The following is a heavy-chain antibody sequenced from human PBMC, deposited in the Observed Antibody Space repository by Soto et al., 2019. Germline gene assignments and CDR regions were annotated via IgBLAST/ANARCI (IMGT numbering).Heavy chain of an antibody. Sequence: SETLSLTCGVSGGTVASSHWWSWVRQSPGRGLEWIGNVYHTGDTNFNPSLQSRVTFSVDKSNNQFSLRLTSVTAADTAVYLCAREIVTAGGNNYFDPWGPGTLVTVSS. D-gene: IGHD2-21*02. CDR1: GGTVASSHW. V-gene: IGHV4-4*02. CDR2: VYHTGDT. CDR3: AREIVTAGGNNYFDP. J-gene: IGHJ5*02.